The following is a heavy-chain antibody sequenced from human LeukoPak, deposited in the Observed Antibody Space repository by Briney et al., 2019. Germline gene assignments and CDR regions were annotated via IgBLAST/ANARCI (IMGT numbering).Heavy chain of an antibody. CDR3: AKGHYSGSYLRVPPDYFYYYMDV. CDR1: GGTFSSYA. Sequence: SVKVSCKASGGTFSSYAISWVRQAPGQGLEWMGGIIPIFGTANYAQKFQGRVTITADKSTSTAYMELSSLRSEDTAVYYCAKGHYSGSYLRVPPDYFYYYMDVWGKGTTVTVSS. V-gene: IGHV1-69*06. J-gene: IGHJ6*03. CDR2: IIPIFGTA. D-gene: IGHD1-26*01.